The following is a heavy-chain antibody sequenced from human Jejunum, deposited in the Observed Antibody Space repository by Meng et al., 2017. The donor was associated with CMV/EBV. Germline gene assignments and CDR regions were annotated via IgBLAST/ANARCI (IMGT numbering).Heavy chain of an antibody. CDR3: ARTRSGHVY. V-gene: IGHV3-21*01. J-gene: IGHJ4*02. CDR1: GFRLSSYS. CDR2: ITGSATYI. Sequence: SCATSGFRLSSYSMSWVRQAPGKGLEWVSTITGSATYIYYADSVKGRFTISRDNVKDSVYLQMNSLRADDTAVYYCARTRSGHVYWGQGTLVTVSS.